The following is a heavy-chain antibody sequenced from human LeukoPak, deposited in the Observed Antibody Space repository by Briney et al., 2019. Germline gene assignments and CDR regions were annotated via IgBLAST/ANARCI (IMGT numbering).Heavy chain of an antibody. CDR2: INTNSGGT. CDR1: GHTFTGYY. CDR3: ASKWVTYCYNSSYYHYPTDVFDI. V-gene: IGHV1-2*02. Sequence: GASVRVSCKASGHTFTGYYIHWVGQAPGQRREWMGWINTNSGGTNYAQKFQGRVTMTRDMSISTAYMELSRLRSDDTAVYYCASKWVTYCYNSSYYHYPTDVFDIWGQGTIVTVSS. D-gene: IGHD3-22*01. J-gene: IGHJ3*02.